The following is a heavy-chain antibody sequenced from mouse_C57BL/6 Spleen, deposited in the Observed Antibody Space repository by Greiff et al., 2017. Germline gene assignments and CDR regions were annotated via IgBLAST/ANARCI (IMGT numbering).Heavy chain of an antibody. D-gene: IGHD1-1*01. V-gene: IGHV1-69*01. J-gene: IGHJ2*01. CDR2: IDPSDSYT. Sequence: QVQLQQPGAELVMPGASVKLSCKASGYTFTSYWMHWVKQRPGQGLEWIGEIDPSDSYTNYNQKFKGKSTLTVDKSSSTAYMQLSSLTSEDSAVYYWARDYGSSYPLYYFDYWGQGTTLTVSS. CDR3: ARDYGSSYPLYYFDY. CDR1: GYTFTSYW.